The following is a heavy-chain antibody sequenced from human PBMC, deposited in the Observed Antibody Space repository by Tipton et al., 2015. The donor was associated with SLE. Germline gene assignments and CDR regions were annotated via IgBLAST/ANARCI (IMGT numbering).Heavy chain of an antibody. V-gene: IGHV4-34*01. D-gene: IGHD3/OR15-3a*01. CDR3: ARYVDWVSDY. J-gene: IGHJ4*02. CDR1: GGSFSGYH. CDR2: INHSGST. Sequence: TLSLTCAVYGGSFSGYHWSWIRQPPGKGLEWIGEINHSGSTNYNPSLKSRVTISVDTSKNQFSLRLSSVTAADTAVYYCARYVDWVSDYWGQGTLDTVSS.